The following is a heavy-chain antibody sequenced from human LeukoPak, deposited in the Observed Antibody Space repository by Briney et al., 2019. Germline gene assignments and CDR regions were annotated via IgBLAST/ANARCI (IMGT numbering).Heavy chain of an antibody. D-gene: IGHD3-22*01. CDR2: INHSGST. V-gene: IGHV4-34*01. CDR3: ARVGQFEYYDSSGYYFDY. Sequence: SETLSLTCAVYGGSFSGYYWSWIRQPPGKGLEWIGEINHSGSTNYNPSLKSRVTISVDTSKNQFSLKLSSVTAADTAVYYCARVGQFEYYDSSGYYFDYWGQGTLVTVSS. J-gene: IGHJ4*02. CDR1: GGSFSGYY.